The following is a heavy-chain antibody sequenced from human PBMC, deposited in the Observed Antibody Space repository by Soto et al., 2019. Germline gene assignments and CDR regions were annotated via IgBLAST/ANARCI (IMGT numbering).Heavy chain of an antibody. V-gene: IGHV3-7*01. CDR2: IKQDGSEK. CDR3: ARDPVNYDFWSGLSWFDP. J-gene: IGHJ5*02. CDR1: GFTFSSYW. Sequence: PGGSLRLSCAASGFTFSSYWMSWVRQAPGKGLEWVANIKQDGSEKYYVDSVKGRFTISRDNAKNLLYLQMNSLRAEDTAVYYCARDPVNYDFWSGLSWFDPWGQGTLVTVSS. D-gene: IGHD3-3*01.